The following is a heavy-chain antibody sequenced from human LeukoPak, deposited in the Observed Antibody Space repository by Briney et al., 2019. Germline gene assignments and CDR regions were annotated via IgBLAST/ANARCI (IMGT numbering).Heavy chain of an antibody. Sequence: SETLSLTCAVSGYSISSGYYWGWIRQPPGKGLEWTWSIYHSGSTYYNPSLKSRVTISVDTSKNQFSLKLSSVTAADTAVYYCARHVYGLVITYEWFDPWGQGTLVTVSS. CDR3: ARHVYGLVITYEWFDP. D-gene: IGHD3/OR15-3a*01. CDR1: GYSISSGYY. J-gene: IGHJ5*02. V-gene: IGHV4-38-2*01. CDR2: IYHSGST.